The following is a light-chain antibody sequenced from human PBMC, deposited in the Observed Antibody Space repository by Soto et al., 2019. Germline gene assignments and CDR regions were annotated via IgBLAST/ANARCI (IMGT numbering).Light chain of an antibody. V-gene: IGKV4-1*01. Sequence: DVVMTQSPDSLAVSLGERATINCKSSQNLLSSSNNKNHLAWYQHKAEQPPKLLIHWASTRESGVPDRFTGSGSGTDFTLTISSLQAEDVAVYYCQQYYSTPPTFGQGTKLEIK. CDR2: WAS. CDR1: QNLLSSSNNKNH. CDR3: QQYYSTPPT. J-gene: IGKJ2*01.